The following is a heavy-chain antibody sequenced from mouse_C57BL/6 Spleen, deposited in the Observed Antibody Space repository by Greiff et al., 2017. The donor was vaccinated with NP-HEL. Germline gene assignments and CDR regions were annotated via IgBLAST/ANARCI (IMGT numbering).Heavy chain of an antibody. Sequence: QVQLQQSGAELVRPGTSVKVSCKASGYAFTNYLIEWVKQRPGQGLEWIGVINPGSGGTNYNEKFKGKATLTADKSSSTAYMQLSSLTSEDSAVYFCARRGNYYGSVFDVWGTGTTVTVSS. CDR2: INPGSGGT. D-gene: IGHD1-1*01. CDR3: ARRGNYYGSVFDV. J-gene: IGHJ1*03. V-gene: IGHV1-54*01. CDR1: GYAFTNYL.